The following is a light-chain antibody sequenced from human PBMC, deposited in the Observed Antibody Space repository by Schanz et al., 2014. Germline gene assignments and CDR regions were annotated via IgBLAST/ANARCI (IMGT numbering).Light chain of an antibody. Sequence: EIVLTQSPGTLSLSPGDWASLSCRASQSVSSSYLAWYQQKAGQAPRLLIYGASSRATGIPDRLSGSGSGTDFTLTITRLEPEDFAVYYCQQYGNSPGTFGQGTRLEIE. CDR2: GAS. CDR3: QQYGNSPGT. J-gene: IGKJ5*01. CDR1: QSVSSSY. V-gene: IGKV3-20*01.